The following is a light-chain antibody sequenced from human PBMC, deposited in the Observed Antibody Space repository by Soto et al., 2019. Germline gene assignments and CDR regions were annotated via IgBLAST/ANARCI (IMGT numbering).Light chain of an antibody. CDR2: GAS. CDR3: QQYNNWPPLT. J-gene: IGKJ4*01. CDR1: QSVSSN. V-gene: IGKV3-15*01. Sequence: EIVMTQSPATLSVSPGERATLSCRASQSVSSNLAWYQQKPGQAPSLLIYGASTRATGIPARFSGSGSGTEVTLTISSLQSEDFAVYHCQQYNNWPPLTFGGGTKVEIK.